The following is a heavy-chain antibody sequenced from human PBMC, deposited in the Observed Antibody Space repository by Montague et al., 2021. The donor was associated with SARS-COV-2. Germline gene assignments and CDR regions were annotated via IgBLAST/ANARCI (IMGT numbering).Heavy chain of an antibody. V-gene: IGHV3-30*04. CDR3: SRARYDSSGYCNGWFDP. CDR2: ISYDGSNK. D-gene: IGHD3-22*01. J-gene: IGHJ5*02. CDR1: GFTFSSYS. Sequence: SLRLSCAASGFTFSSYSMHWVRQAPGKGLEWVAVISYDGSNKYYVDSVKGRFTISRDNSKNTLYLQMNSLRAEDTAVYYCSRARYDSSGYCNGWFDPWGQGTLVTVSS.